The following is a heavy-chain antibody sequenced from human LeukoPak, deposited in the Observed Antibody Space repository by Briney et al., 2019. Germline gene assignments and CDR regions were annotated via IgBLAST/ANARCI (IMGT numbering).Heavy chain of an antibody. CDR2: ISSSSSYI. J-gene: IGHJ4*02. V-gene: IGHV3-21*04. CDR3: AKGSLYSGYENFDY. CDR1: GLTFSSYS. Sequence: GGSLRLSCAASGLTFSSYSMNWVRQAPGKGLEWVSSISSSSSYIYYADSVKGRFTISRDNSKNTLYLQMNSLRAEDTAVYYCAKGSLYSGYENFDYWGQGTLVTVSS. D-gene: IGHD5-12*01.